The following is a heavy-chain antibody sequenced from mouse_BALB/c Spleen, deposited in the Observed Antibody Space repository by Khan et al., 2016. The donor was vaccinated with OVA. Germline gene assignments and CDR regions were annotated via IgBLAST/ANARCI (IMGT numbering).Heavy chain of an antibody. Sequence: QVQLKQSGPGLVAPSQSLSITCTVSGFSLTSYGVNWVRQPPGKGLEWLGVIWGDGSTNYHSTLKSRLIISKDNSKRQVFLTLNSLQTDDTATYYCAKFNPDYYSMDYWGQGTSVTVSS. CDR3: AKFNPDYYSMDY. J-gene: IGHJ4*01. CDR2: IWGDGST. CDR1: GFSLTSYG. V-gene: IGHV2-3*01.